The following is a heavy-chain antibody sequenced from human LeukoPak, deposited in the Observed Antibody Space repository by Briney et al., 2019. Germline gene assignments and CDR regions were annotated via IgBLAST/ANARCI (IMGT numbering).Heavy chain of an antibody. V-gene: IGHV1-24*01. J-gene: IGHJ4*02. Sequence: ASVKVSCRVSGYTLTELSMHWVRQAPGKGLEWMGGFDPEDGETIYAQKFQGRVTMTEDTSTDTAYMELSSLRSEDTAVYYCATQDGSGSYWDFDYWGQGTLVTVSS. CDR1: GYTLTELS. CDR2: FDPEDGET. D-gene: IGHD3-10*01. CDR3: ATQDGSGSYWDFDY.